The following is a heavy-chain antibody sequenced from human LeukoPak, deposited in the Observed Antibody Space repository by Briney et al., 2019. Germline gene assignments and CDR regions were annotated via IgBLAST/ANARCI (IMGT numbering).Heavy chain of an antibody. Sequence: GGSLRLSCSASGFSFSSYAMHWVRQAPGKGLEYVSSISSKGGPTYYADSVKGRFTISRDNSKNTLYLQMSSLRTEDTAVYYCARALFSRGSSSSFGYWGQGTLVTVSS. J-gene: IGHJ4*02. CDR3: ARALFSRGSSSSFGY. V-gene: IGHV3-64D*06. CDR2: ISSKGGPT. D-gene: IGHD6-6*01. CDR1: GFSFSSYA.